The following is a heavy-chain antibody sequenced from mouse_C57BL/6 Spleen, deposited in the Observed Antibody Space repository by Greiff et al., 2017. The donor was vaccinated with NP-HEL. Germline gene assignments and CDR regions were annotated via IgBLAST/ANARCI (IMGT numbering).Heavy chain of an antibody. Sequence: EVKLVESGGGLVQPGGSLSLSCAASGFTFTDYYMSWVRQPPGKALEWLGFIRNKANGYTTEYSASMKGRFTISRDNSQSILYLQMNALRAEDSATYYCARAYYGYDGFAYWGQGTLVTVSA. J-gene: IGHJ3*01. CDR3: ARAYYGYDGFAY. V-gene: IGHV7-3*01. D-gene: IGHD2-9*01. CDR1: GFTFTDYY. CDR2: IRNKANGYTT.